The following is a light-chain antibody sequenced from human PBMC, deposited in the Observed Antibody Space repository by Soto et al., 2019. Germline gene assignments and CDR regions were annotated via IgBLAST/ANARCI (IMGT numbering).Light chain of an antibody. CDR1: QNIDNK. Sequence: EIVMTQSPATLSVSPGERATLSCRASQNIDNKLVWYQQKPGQVPRLLIYDASTRATGIPARFSGSGSGTEFTLTISSLQSEDFAFYYCQQFHYWWTFGQGTKEDIK. V-gene: IGKV3-15*01. J-gene: IGKJ1*01. CDR3: QQFHYWWT. CDR2: DAS.